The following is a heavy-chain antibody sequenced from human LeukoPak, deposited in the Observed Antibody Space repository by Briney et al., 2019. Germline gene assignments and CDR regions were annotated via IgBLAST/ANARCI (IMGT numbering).Heavy chain of an antibody. Sequence: ASVKVSCKASGYTFTGYYMHWVRQAPGQGLEWMGWINPNSGGTNYAQKFQGRVTMTRDTSISTAYMELSRLRSDDTAVYYCARVRGGGGYYFDYWGQGTLVTVSS. CDR2: INPNSGGT. CDR1: GYTFTGYY. D-gene: IGHD1-26*01. CDR3: ARVRGGGGYYFDY. J-gene: IGHJ4*02. V-gene: IGHV1-2*02.